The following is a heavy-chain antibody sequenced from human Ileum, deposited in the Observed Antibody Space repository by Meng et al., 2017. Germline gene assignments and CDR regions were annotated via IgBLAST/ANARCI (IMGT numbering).Heavy chain of an antibody. D-gene: IGHD6-13*01. J-gene: IGHJ4*02. Sequence: ASVKVSCKSSAYTLAGYYLHWVRQAPGQGLEWMGRIAPNSGGANSAQRFQGRVTMTWDTSTSTAYMELSSLRSDDTALYYCATADQYSKTWYQFDYWGQGNQVTVSS. V-gene: IGHV1-2*06. CDR3: ATADQYSKTWYQFDY. CDR2: IAPNSGGA. CDR1: AYTLAGYY.